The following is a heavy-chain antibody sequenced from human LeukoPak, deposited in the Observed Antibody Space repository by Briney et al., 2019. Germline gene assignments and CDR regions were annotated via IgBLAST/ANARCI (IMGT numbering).Heavy chain of an antibody. CDR2: ISSSSSTI. V-gene: IGHV3-48*01. D-gene: IGHD6-13*01. CDR3: ARDRYSSSWINY. CDR1: GFTFSSYS. J-gene: IGHJ4*02. Sequence: PGGSLRLSCAASGFTFSSYSMNWVRQAPGKGLEWVSYISSSSSTIYYADSVKGRFTISRDNAKSSLYLQMNSLRAEDTAVYYCARDRYSSSWINYWGQGALVTVSS.